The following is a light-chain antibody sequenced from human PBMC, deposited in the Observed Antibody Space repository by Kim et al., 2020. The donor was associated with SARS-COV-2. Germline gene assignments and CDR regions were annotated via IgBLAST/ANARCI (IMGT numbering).Light chain of an antibody. CDR1: QSISSW. V-gene: IGKV1-5*01. J-gene: IGKJ1*01. CDR3: QQYNSMGT. CDR2: DAS. Sequence: DIQMTQSPSTLSASVGDRVTTTCRASQSISSWLAWYQQKPGKAPKLLIYDASSLESGVPSRFSGSGSGTEFTLTISSLQPDDFATYYCQQYNSMGTFGQGTKVDIK.